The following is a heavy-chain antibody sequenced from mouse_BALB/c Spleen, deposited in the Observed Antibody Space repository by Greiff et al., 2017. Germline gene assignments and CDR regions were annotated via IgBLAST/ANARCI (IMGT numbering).Heavy chain of an antibody. CDR2: IRNKANGYTT. J-gene: IGHJ2*01. Sequence: DVKLVESGGGLVQPGGSLRLSCATSGFTFTDYYMSWVRQPPGKALEWLGFIRNKANGYTTEYSASVKGRFTISRDNSQSILYLQMNTLRAEDSATYYCARERDDGYYYFDNWGKGTTLTVSS. D-gene: IGHD2-3*01. CDR3: ARERDDGYYYFDN. CDR1: GFTFTDYY. V-gene: IGHV7-3*02.